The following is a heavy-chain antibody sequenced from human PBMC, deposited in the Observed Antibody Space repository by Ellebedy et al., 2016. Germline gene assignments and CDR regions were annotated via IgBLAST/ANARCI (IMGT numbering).Heavy chain of an antibody. CDR2: IYYSGST. D-gene: IGHD5-24*01. CDR1: GGSISSGGYY. Sequence: SETLSLTXTVSGGSISSGGYYWSWIRQHPGKGLEWIGYIYYSGSTYYNPSLKSRVTISVDTSKNQFSLKLSSVTAADTAVYYCARVSGMYGYTKGWFNPWGQGTLVTVSS. CDR3: ARVSGMYGYTKGWFNP. V-gene: IGHV4-31*03. J-gene: IGHJ5*02.